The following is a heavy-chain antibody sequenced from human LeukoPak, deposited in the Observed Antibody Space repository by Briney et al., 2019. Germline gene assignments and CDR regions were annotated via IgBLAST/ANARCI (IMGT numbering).Heavy chain of an antibody. CDR1: GYTFTSYY. CDR3: ARSPADYYGSSGLYPIWREPFDY. CDR2: INPSGGST. Sequence: ASVKVSCKASGYTFTSYYMHWVRQAPGQGLEWMGIINPSGGSTSYAQRFQGRVTMTRDMSTSTVYMELSSLRSEDTAVYYCARSPADYYGSSGLYPIWREPFDYWGQGTLVTVSS. V-gene: IGHV1-46*01. J-gene: IGHJ4*02. D-gene: IGHD3-22*01.